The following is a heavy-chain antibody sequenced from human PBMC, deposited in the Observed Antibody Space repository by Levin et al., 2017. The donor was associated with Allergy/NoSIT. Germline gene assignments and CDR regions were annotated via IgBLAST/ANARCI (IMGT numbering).Heavy chain of an antibody. CDR3: AKRDLLWFGELWGLIDY. V-gene: IGHV3-30*18. CDR1: GFTFSSYG. D-gene: IGHD3-10*01. Sequence: GESLKISCAASGFTFSSYGMHWVRQAPGKGLEWVAVISYDGSNKYYADSVKGRFTISRDNSKNTLYLQMNSLRAEDTAVYYCAKRDLLWFGELWGLIDYWGQGTLVTVSS. CDR2: ISYDGSNK. J-gene: IGHJ4*02.